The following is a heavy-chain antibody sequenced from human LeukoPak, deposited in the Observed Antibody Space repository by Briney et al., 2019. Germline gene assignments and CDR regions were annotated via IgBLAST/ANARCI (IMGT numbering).Heavy chain of an antibody. J-gene: IGHJ6*02. D-gene: IGHD5-18*01. CDR1: GFTFSSYG. CDR2: ISYDGSNK. V-gene: IGHV3-30*18. Sequence: GGSLRLSCAASGFTFSSYGMYWVRQAPGKGLEWVAVISYDGSNKYYADSVKGRFTISRDNSKNTLYLQMNSLRAEDTAVYYCAKDRGYSYGYEAYYGMDVWGQGTTVTVSS. CDR3: AKDRGYSYGYEAYYGMDV.